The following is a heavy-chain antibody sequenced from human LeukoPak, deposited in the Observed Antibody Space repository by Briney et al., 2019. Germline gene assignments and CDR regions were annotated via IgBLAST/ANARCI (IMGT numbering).Heavy chain of an antibody. D-gene: IGHD2-2*02. CDR1: GFTFSSYG. Sequence: GRSLRLSCAASGFTFSSYGMHWVRQAPGKGLEWVAVIWYDGSNKYYADSVKGRFTISRDNSKNTLYLQMNSLRAEDTAVYYCAKQMGTAAIDWFDPWGQGTLVTVSS. CDR2: IWYDGSNK. V-gene: IGHV3-33*06. J-gene: IGHJ5*02. CDR3: AKQMGTAAIDWFDP.